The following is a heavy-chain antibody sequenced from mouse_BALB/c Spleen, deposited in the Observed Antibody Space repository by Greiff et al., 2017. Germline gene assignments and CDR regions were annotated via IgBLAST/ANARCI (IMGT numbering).Heavy chain of an antibody. J-gene: IGHJ3*01. Sequence: EVKLMESGGGLVQPGGSLKLSCAASGFTFSSYTMSWVRQTPEKRLELVATINSNGGSTYYPDSVKGRFTISRDNAKNTLYLQMSSLKSEDTAMYYCARDESITTAKFAYWGQGTLVTVSA. CDR1: GFTFSSYT. CDR3: ARDESITTAKFAY. V-gene: IGHV5-6-3*01. D-gene: IGHD1-2*01. CDR2: INSNGGST.